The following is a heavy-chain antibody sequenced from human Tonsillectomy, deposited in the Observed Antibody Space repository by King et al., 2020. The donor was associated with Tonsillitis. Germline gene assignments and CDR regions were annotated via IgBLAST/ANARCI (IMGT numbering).Heavy chain of an antibody. Sequence: VQLVEAGAEVKKPGSSVKISCKASGGTLNFQNYAITWVRQAPGQGLEWMGGIIPISNSANYAQKFQGRVTITADESTSTAYMELSSLRTDDTAMYHCATLKYYNSSDRHLDYWGQGTLVTVSS. J-gene: IGHJ4*02. CDR3: ATLKYYNSSDRHLDY. CDR2: IIPISNSA. D-gene: IGHD2/OR15-2a*01. V-gene: IGHV1-69*01. CDR1: GGTLNFQNYA.